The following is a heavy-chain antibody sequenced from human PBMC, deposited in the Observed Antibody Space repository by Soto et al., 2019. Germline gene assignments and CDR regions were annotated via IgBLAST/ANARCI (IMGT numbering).Heavy chain of an antibody. D-gene: IGHD4-17*01. Sequence: SETLSLTCTVSGGSISSYYWSWIRKPPGKGLEWIGYIYYSGSTNYNPSLKSRVTISVDTSKNQFSLKLSSVTAADTAVYYCARGLTVGSPRYFDYWGQGTLVTVSS. CDR2: IYYSGST. V-gene: IGHV4-59*01. CDR3: ARGLTVGSPRYFDY. J-gene: IGHJ4*02. CDR1: GGSISSYY.